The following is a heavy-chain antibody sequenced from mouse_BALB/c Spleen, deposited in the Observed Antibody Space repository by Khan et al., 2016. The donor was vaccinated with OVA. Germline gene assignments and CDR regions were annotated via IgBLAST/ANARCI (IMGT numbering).Heavy chain of an antibody. Sequence: EVELVESGGGLVKPGGSLKLSCAASGFTFSDYYMYWIRQTPEKRLEWVATLSDGGSYIYYADSVKGRLTISRDNAKNNLYLQMSSLKSDDIAMYYCARGYYGEPFAYWGHGTLVTVSA. D-gene: IGHD2-13*01. J-gene: IGHJ3*01. V-gene: IGHV5-4*02. CDR1: GFTFSDYY. CDR3: ARGYYGEPFAY. CDR2: LSDGGSYI.